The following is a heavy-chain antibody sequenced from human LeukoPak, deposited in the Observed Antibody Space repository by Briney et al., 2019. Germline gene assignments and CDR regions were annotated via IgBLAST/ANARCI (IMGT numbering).Heavy chain of an antibody. CDR2: INPSGGST. V-gene: IGHV1-46*01. Sequence: GASVKVSCKASGYTFTSYYMHWVRQAPGQGLEWMGIINPSGGSTSYAQKFQGRVTMTRDTSTSTVYMELSSLRSEDTAVYYCARDSSLYYYYYGMDVWGQGTTVTVSS. CDR1: GYTFTSYY. CDR3: ARDSSLYYYYYGMDV. J-gene: IGHJ6*02.